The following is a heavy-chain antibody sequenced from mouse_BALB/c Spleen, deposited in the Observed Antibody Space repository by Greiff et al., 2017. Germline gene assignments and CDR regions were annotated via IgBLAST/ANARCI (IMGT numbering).Heavy chain of an antibody. CDR3: ASFYDYDGEGAD. V-gene: IGHV1-80*01. J-gene: IGHJ3*01. Sequence: QVQLQQSGAELVRPGSSVKISCKASGYAFSSYWMNWVKQRPGQGLEWIGKIYPGDGDTNYNGKFKGKATLTADKSSSTAYMQLSSLTSEDSAVYFCASFYDYDGEGADWGQGTLVTVSA. CDR1: GYAFSSYW. CDR2: IYPGDGDT. D-gene: IGHD2-4*01.